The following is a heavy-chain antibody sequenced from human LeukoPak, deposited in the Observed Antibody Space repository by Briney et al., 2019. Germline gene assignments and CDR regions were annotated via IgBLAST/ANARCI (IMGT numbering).Heavy chain of an antibody. J-gene: IGHJ6*02. D-gene: IGHD6-13*01. Sequence: GESLKISCKGSGYGFTSYWIGWVRQMPGKGLEWRGIIYPGDSYTRYSPSFQGQVTISADKSISTAYLQWSSLKASDTAMYYCARHGDHSSSWYSEYGMDVWGQGTTVTVSS. CDR3: ARHGDHSSSWYSEYGMDV. CDR1: GYGFTSYW. V-gene: IGHV5-51*01. CDR2: IYPGDSYT.